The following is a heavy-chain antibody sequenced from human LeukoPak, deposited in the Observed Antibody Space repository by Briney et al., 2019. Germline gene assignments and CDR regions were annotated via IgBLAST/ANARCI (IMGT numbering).Heavy chain of an antibody. CDR1: GGSISSSSYY. CDR2: IYYSGST. Sequence: PSETLSLTCTVSGGSISSSSYYWGWIRQPPGKGLEWIGSIYYSGSTYYNPSLKSRVTISVDTSRNQFSLKLSSVTAADTAVYYCARQRVGGIGYDYLFDYWGQGTLVAVSS. D-gene: IGHD5-12*01. V-gene: IGHV4-39*07. CDR3: ARQRVGGIGYDYLFDY. J-gene: IGHJ4*01.